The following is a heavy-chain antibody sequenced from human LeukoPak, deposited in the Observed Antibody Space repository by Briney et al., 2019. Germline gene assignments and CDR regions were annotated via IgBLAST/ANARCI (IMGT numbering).Heavy chain of an antibody. CDR3: ARQGGSPLSNWFDP. V-gene: IGHV1-18*01. CDR1: GYTFTSYG. CDR2: ISAYNGNT. D-gene: IGHD5-12*01. J-gene: IGHJ5*02. Sequence: ASVKVSCTASGYTFTSYGISWVRQAPGQGLEWMGWISAYNGNTNYAQKLQGRVTMTTDTSTSTAYMELRSLRSDDTAVYYCARQGGSPLSNWFDPWGQGTLVTVSS.